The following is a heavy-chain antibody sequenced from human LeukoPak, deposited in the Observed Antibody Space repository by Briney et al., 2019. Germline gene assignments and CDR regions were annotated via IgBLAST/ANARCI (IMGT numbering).Heavy chain of an antibody. D-gene: IGHD3-22*01. CDR3: ARDIDSSGYLSLNY. J-gene: IGHJ4*02. CDR1: GGSVSSGGYY. Sequence: PSETLSLTCTVSGGSVSSGGYYWAWIRQPPGKGLEWIGYIHNSGSRKYNPSLKSRVTISADTSKNQFSLKLSSVTAADTAVYYCARDIDSSGYLSLNYWGQGTLVTVSS. CDR2: IHNSGSR. V-gene: IGHV4-61*08.